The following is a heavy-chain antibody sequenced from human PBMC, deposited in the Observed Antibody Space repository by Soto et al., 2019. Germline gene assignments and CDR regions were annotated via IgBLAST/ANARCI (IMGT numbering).Heavy chain of an antibody. D-gene: IGHD3-3*01. V-gene: IGHV3-30-3*01. CDR3: ARDYDFWSGRYYGMDV. CDR2: ISYDGSNK. Sequence: QVQLVESGGGVVQPGRSLRLSCAASGFTFSSYAMHWVRQAPGKGLEWVAVISYDGSNKYYADSVKGRFTISRDNSKNTLYLQMNSLRAEDTAVYYCARDYDFWSGRYYGMDVWGQGTTVTVSS. CDR1: GFTFSSYA. J-gene: IGHJ6*02.